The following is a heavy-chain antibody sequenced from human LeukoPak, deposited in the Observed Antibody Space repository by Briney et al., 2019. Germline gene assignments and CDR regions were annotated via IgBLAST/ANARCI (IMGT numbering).Heavy chain of an antibody. Sequence: GGSLRLSCAASRFTFSSYAMSWVRQAPGKGLEWVSAISGSGGSTYYADSVKGRFTISRDNSKNTLYLQMNSLRAEDTAVYYCAKELQDYYYYYYMDVWGKGTTVTVSS. CDR3: AKELQDYYYYYYMDV. D-gene: IGHD5-24*01. J-gene: IGHJ6*03. CDR2: ISGSGGST. V-gene: IGHV3-23*01. CDR1: RFTFSSYA.